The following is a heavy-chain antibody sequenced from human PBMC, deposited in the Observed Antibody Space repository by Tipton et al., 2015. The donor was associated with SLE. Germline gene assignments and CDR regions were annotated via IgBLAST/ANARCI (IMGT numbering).Heavy chain of an antibody. J-gene: IGHJ6*02. CDR2: IKQDGSER. D-gene: IGHD6-19*01. Sequence: GSLRLSCAASGFIFSTYWMTWVRQAPGKGLEWVANIKQDGSERYYVDSVKGRFTISRDNAKNSVYLQMSTLRAEDTAIYYCARDKGYTSGIMDVWGQGTIVTVSS. V-gene: IGHV3-7*05. CDR3: ARDKGYTSGIMDV. CDR1: GFIFSTYW.